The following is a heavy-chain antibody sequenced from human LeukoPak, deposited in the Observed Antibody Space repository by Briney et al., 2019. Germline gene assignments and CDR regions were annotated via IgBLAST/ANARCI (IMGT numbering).Heavy chain of an antibody. D-gene: IGHD2-2*01. J-gene: IGHJ4*02. Sequence: GGSLRLSCAASGFTFSSYWMSWVRQAPGKGLEWVANINEDGSEIYYVDSVKGRVTISRDNAENSLYLQMNSLRVEDTAVYYCARDQRLLGYCSSIACSPLYFGYWGQGALVTVSS. V-gene: IGHV3-7*01. CDR2: INEDGSEI. CDR3: ARDQRLLGYCSSIACSPLYFGY. CDR1: GFTFSSYW.